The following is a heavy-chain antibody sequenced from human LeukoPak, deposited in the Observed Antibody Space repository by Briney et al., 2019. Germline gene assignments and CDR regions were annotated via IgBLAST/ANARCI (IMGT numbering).Heavy chain of an antibody. CDR3: ARDSSYGSGSYFYNWFDP. CDR1: GYSISSGYY. D-gene: IGHD3-10*01. V-gene: IGHV4-38-2*02. CDR2: IYHSGST. J-gene: IGHJ5*02. Sequence: TSETLSFTCAVSGYSISSGYYWGWIRQPPGKGLEWIGSIYHSGSTYYNPSLKSRVTISVDTSKNQFSLKLSSVTAADTAVYYCARDSSYGSGSYFYNWFDPWGQGTLVTVSS.